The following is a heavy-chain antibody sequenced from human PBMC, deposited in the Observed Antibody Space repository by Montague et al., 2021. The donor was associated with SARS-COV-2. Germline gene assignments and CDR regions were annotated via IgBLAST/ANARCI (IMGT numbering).Heavy chain of an antibody. Sequence: SETLSLTCAVYGGSFSGYYWSWIRQPPGKGLEWIGEINHSGSTKYNPSLKSRVTISVDTSKNQFSLKLSSVTAADTAVYYCARGPHSSSWHYYYYYGMDVWGQGTTVTVSS. CDR3: ARGPHSSSWHYYYYYGMDV. V-gene: IGHV4-34*01. CDR2: INHSGST. D-gene: IGHD6-13*01. CDR1: GGSFSGYY. J-gene: IGHJ6*02.